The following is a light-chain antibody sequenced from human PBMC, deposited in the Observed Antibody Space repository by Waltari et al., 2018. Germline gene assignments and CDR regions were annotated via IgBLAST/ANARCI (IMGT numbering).Light chain of an antibody. V-gene: IGLV1-44*01. CDR2: GNS. Sequence: QSALTQEASVSGTVGQKVTLSCTGNSNNVGSYAVGWYQQISHGAPKTVMFGNSLPSVIPDRFSCSKSGTTAALTISGLEPEDEADYYCSTWDYSLSAWVFGGGTKLTVL. J-gene: IGLJ3*02. CDR1: SNNVGSYA. CDR3: STWDYSLSAWV.